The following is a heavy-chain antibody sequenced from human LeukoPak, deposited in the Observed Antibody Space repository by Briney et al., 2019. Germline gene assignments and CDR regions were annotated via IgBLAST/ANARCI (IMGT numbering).Heavy chain of an antibody. CDR2: ISGSGGST. D-gene: IGHD6-19*01. Sequence: GGTLRLSCAASGFTFSSYAMSWVRQAPGKGLEWVSAISGSGGSTYYADSVKGRFTISRDNSKNTLYLQMNSLRAEDTAVYYCAKGGGSGWSFRSYFDYWGQGTLVTVSS. J-gene: IGHJ4*02. CDR1: GFTFSSYA. CDR3: AKGGGSGWSFRSYFDY. V-gene: IGHV3-23*01.